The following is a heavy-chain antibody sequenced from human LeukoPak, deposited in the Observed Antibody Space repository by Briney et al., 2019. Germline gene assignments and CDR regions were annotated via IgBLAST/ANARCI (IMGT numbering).Heavy chain of an antibody. Sequence: GGSLRLSCAASGFTFSSYAMSWVRQAPGKGLEWVSAISVSGGSTYYADSVKGRFTISRDNSTNTLYLQMNSLRAEDTAVYYCAKDDVPLDYGDYDPTGAMVPGYWGQGTLVTVSS. V-gene: IGHV3-23*01. D-gene: IGHD4-17*01. CDR3: AKDDVPLDYGDYDPTGAMVPGY. J-gene: IGHJ4*02. CDR1: GFTFSSYA. CDR2: ISVSGGST.